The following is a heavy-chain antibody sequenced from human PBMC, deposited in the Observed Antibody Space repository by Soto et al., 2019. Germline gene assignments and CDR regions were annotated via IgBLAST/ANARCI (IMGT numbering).Heavy chain of an antibody. V-gene: IGHV4-39*07. CDR2: INHSGST. D-gene: IGHD3-9*01. J-gene: IGHJ4*02. CDR1: GGSISSSSYY. Sequence: QLQLQESGPGLVKPSETLSLTCTVSGGSISSSSYYWGWIRQPPGKGLEWIGEINHSGSTNYNPSLKSRVTISVDTSKNQFSLKLSSVTAADTAVYYCARGPGLLLRYFDWSRSGFFDYWGQGTLVTVSS. CDR3: ARGPGLLLRYFDWSRSGFFDY.